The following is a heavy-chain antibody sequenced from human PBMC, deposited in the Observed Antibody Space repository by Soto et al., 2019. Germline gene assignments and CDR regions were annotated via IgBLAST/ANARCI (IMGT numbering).Heavy chain of an antibody. V-gene: IGHV4-30-4*01. Sequence: QVQLQESGPGLVKPSQTLSLTCTVSGGSISSGDYYWSWIRQPPGKGLEWIGYIYYSGSTYYNPFLMSRVTMSVATSKNQSSLTLSSVSAADTAVYYCARYGDEGFDYWGQGTLVTVSS. CDR2: IYYSGST. CDR1: GGSISSGDYY. J-gene: IGHJ4*02. D-gene: IGHD4-17*01. CDR3: ARYGDEGFDY.